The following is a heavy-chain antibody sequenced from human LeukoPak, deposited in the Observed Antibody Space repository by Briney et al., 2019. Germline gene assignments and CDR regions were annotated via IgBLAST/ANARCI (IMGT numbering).Heavy chain of an antibody. CDR3: ARDGANRNYFDSSGYYYFDY. CDR1: GYIFTDYY. CDR2: INPNSGAT. D-gene: IGHD3-22*01. J-gene: IGHJ4*02. V-gene: IGHV1-2*02. Sequence: GASVKVSCKTSGYIFTDYYIHWVRQARGQGLEWMGWINPNSGATNFAQNFQGRVTMTRDTSTSTAYMELSRLGSDDTAVFYCARDGANRNYFDSSGYYYFDYWGQGSLVTVSS.